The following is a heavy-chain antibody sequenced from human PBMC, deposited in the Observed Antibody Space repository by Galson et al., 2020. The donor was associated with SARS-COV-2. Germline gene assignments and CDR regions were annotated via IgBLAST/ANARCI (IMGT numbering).Heavy chain of an antibody. CDR3: ARDRVACSSSGCYSYCDYYGMDV. Sequence: SETLSLTCTVSGGSISSAGYYWTWIRQAAGKGLEWIGRIYTTGTTNYNPSLKSRVTISVDTTKNQFSLKLSSVTAADTAVYYCARDRVACSSSGCYSYCDYYGMDVWGQGTTVTVCS. D-gene: IGHD2-2*01. CDR2: IYTTGTT. V-gene: IGHV4-61*02. CDR1: GGSISSAGYY. J-gene: IGHJ6*01.